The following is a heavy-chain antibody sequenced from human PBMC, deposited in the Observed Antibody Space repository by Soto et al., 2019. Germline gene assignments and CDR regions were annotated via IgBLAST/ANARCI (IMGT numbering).Heavy chain of an antibody. Sequence: QVQLVQSGAEVKKPGASVKVSCKASGYTFTSYGISWVRQAPGQGLEWMGWISAYNGNTKYAQKLQGTVTRTTDTSTTTASMELASLRSDDTAVYYCAREPNYFDSWGQGALVTVSS. CDR1: GYTFTSYG. V-gene: IGHV1-18*01. CDR3: AREPNYFDS. J-gene: IGHJ4*02. CDR2: ISAYNGNT.